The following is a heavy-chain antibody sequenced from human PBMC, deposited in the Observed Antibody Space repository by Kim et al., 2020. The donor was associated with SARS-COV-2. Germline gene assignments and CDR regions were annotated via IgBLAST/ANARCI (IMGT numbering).Heavy chain of an antibody. CDR3: AAGELGYCSGGSCYLAAAFDY. J-gene: IGHJ4*02. V-gene: IGHV1-58*01. Sequence: SVKVSCKASGFTFTSSAVQWVRQARGQRLEWIGWIVVGSGNTNYAQKFQERVTITRDMSTSTAYMELSSLRSEDTAVYYCAAGELGYCSGGSCYLAAAFDYWGQGPLVTVSS. D-gene: IGHD2-15*01. CDR1: GFTFTSSA. CDR2: IVVGSGNT.